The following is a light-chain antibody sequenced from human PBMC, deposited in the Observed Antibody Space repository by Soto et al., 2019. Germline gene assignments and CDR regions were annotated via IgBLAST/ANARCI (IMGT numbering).Light chain of an antibody. Sequence: EMVMTQSPATLSVSPGERATLSCRASQSVSSNLAWYQKQPGQAPKFLIFGASTRATGVPARFSGSGSGTEFTLTISSLQSEDFAVYYCQQYNNWPYTFGQGTKLEIK. CDR3: QQYNNWPYT. V-gene: IGKV3-15*01. CDR1: QSVSSN. CDR2: GAS. J-gene: IGKJ2*01.